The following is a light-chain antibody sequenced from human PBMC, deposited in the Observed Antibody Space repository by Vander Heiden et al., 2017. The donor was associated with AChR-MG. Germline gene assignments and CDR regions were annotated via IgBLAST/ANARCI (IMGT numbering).Light chain of an antibody. CDR3: SSYTITSTYV. Sequence: QSALTQPASVSGSPGQSITISCTGTSSDVGGYKYVSWYQQHPGKAPKLMIYDVSNRPSGISNRFSGSKSGNTASLTISGLQAEDEADYYCSSYTITSTYVFGTGTKVTVL. CDR1: SSDVGGYKY. V-gene: IGLV2-14*03. J-gene: IGLJ1*01. CDR2: DVS.